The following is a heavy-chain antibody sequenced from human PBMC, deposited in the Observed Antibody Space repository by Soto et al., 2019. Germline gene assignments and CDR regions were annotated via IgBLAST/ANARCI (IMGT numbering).Heavy chain of an antibody. Sequence: GGSLRLSCAASGFTVSSNYMSWVRQAPGKGLEWVSVIYSGGSTYYADSVKGRFTISRDNAKNTLYLQMNSLRAEDTAVYYCARGPRPSSAGTGAYWGQGTLVTVSS. J-gene: IGHJ4*02. D-gene: IGHD6-13*01. V-gene: IGHV3-53*01. CDR1: GFTVSSNY. CDR3: ARGPRPSSAGTGAY. CDR2: IYSGGST.